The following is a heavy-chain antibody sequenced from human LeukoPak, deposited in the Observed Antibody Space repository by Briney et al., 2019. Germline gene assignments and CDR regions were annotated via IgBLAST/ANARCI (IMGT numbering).Heavy chain of an antibody. CDR3: AKGSDFWSGYYTFDP. J-gene: IGHJ5*02. V-gene: IGHV3-9*01. CDR2: ISWNSGSI. Sequence: SLRLSCAASGFTFDDYAMHWVRQAPGKGLEWVSGISWNSGSIGYADSVKGRFTISRDNAKNSLYLQTNSLRAEDTALYYCAKGSDFWSGYYTFDPWGQGTLVTVSS. D-gene: IGHD3-3*01. CDR1: GFTFDDYA.